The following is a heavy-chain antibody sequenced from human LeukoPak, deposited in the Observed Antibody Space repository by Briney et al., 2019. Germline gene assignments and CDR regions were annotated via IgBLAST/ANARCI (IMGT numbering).Heavy chain of an antibody. J-gene: IGHJ4*02. CDR1: GGSISSDY. V-gene: IGHV4-59*08. D-gene: IGHD3-10*01. CDR2: IYNSGNN. CDR3: ATRGY. Sequence: PSETLSLTCTVSGGSISSDYWQWIRQPPGKGLEWVGYIYNSGNNRYNSSLKSRVTISIDTSKNQFSLKLASVTAADRAVYYCATRGYWGQETLVPVSS.